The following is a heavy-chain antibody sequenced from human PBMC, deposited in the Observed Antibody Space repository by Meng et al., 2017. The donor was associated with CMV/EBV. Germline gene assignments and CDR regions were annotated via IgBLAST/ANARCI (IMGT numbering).Heavy chain of an antibody. CDR3: AKTTEYSYGYFDY. V-gene: IGHV3-30*18. Sequence: ASGFTCSNYGIHWVRQAPGKGLEWVALIAYDGNNKKYADSVKGRFTISRDNSKNTLYLQMNSLRAEDTAVYYCAKTTEYSYGYFDYWGQGTLVTVSS. J-gene: IGHJ4*02. D-gene: IGHD5-18*01. CDR1: GFTCSNYG. CDR2: IAYDGNNK.